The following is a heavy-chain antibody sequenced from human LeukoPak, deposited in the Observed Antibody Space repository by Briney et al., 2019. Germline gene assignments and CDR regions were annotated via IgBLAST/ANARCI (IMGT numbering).Heavy chain of an antibody. J-gene: IGHJ5*02. V-gene: IGHV5-51*01. Sequence: GESLKISCKGSGYSFTSYWIGWVRQMPGKGLEWMGIIYPGDSDTRYSPSFQGQVTISADKSISTAYLQWSSLKASDTAMYYCARRLGSSGWFNWFDPWGQGALVTVSS. CDR2: IYPGDSDT. CDR1: GYSFTSYW. D-gene: IGHD6-19*01. CDR3: ARRLGSSGWFNWFDP.